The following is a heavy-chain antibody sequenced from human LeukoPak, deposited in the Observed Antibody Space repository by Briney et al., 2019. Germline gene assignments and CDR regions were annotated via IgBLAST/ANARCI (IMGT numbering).Heavy chain of an antibody. CDR1: GFTFSSYS. CDR2: ISSSSSYI. V-gene: IGHV3-21*01. CDR3: AREGVYYDSSGSLDY. Sequence: GGSLRLSCAASGFTFSSYSMNWVRQAPGKGLEWVSSISSSSSYIYYADSVKGRFTISRDNAKNSLYLQMNRLRAEDTAVYYCAREGVYYDSSGSLDYWGQGTLVTVSS. J-gene: IGHJ4*02. D-gene: IGHD3-22*01.